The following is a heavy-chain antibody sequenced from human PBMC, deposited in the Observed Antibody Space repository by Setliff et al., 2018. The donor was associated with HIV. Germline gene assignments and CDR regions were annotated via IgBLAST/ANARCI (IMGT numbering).Heavy chain of an antibody. CDR3: ARDESSSWAPFDY. J-gene: IGHJ4*02. D-gene: IGHD6-13*01. CDR2: IIPMSGIT. Sequence: SVKVSCKASGGTFSSYGISWVRQAPGQGLEWMGGIIPMSGITNYAQKFQGRVTITAENSTNTAYMELSSLRSEDTAVYYCARDESSSWAPFDYWGQGTLVTVSS. V-gene: IGHV1-69*10. CDR1: GGTFSSYG.